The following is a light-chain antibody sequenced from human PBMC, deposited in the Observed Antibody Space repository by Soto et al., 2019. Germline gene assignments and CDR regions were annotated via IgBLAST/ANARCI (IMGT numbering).Light chain of an antibody. V-gene: IGKV3-15*01. J-gene: IGKJ2*01. CDR2: GAF. Sequence: EIMMTQSPATLSVSPGERATLSCRASQSVTNNLAWYQQKPGQAPRLLIYGAFTRATGIPARFSGSGSGTEFNLTITSLQSEDFAVYYCQQYTNWPYTFGQGAKLEIK. CDR3: QQYTNWPYT. CDR1: QSVTNN.